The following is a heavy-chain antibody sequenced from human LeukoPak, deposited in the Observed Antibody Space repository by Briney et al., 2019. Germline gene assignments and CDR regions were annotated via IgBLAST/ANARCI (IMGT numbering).Heavy chain of an antibody. CDR1: GGSMNNYY. Sequence: PSETLSLTCTVSGGSMNNYYWSWIRQAPGMGLEWIGYISDSGSTNYNPSLRSRVTISVDTSKNRFSLKLSSVTAADTALYYCARYDYGDCWFDPWGQGTLVTVSS. CDR2: ISDSGST. D-gene: IGHD4-17*01. CDR3: ARYDYGDCWFDP. J-gene: IGHJ5*02. V-gene: IGHV4-59*01.